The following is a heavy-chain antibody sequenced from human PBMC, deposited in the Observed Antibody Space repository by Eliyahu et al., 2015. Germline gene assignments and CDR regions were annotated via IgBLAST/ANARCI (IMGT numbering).Heavy chain of an antibody. CDR1: GVSLSTSGVC. CDR3: VRVDYDGNYFDH. CDR2: IDWDDDK. Sequence: QVTLRESGPALVKPTQTLTLTXTFSGVSLSTSGVCVSWIRQAPGKALEWLARIDWDDDKYYSTSLKTRLSISKDTFTSEVVLTMTNMEAADTATYFCVRVDYDGNYFDHWGQGIPVTVSS. V-gene: IGHV2-70*13. J-gene: IGHJ5*02. D-gene: IGHD4-17*01.